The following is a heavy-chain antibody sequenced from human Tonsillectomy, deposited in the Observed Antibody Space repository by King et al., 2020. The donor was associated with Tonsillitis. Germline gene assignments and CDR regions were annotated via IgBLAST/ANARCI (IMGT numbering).Heavy chain of an antibody. Sequence: EVQLVESGGGLVQPGGSLRLSCAASGFTFSRYSMNWVRQAPGKGLERVSYISSSSKTIDYADSVKGRFTISRDNAKNSLYLQMNSLSDEDTAVYYCARDSETGTLLAAIFWGRGTLVTVSS. CDR3: ARDSETGTLLAAIF. CDR1: GFTFSRYS. J-gene: IGHJ4*02. D-gene: IGHD1-1*01. CDR2: ISSSSKTI. V-gene: IGHV3-48*02.